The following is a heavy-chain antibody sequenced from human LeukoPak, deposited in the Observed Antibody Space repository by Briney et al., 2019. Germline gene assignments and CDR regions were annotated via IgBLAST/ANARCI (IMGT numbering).Heavy chain of an antibody. CDR3: ARGYLRNWFDP. J-gene: IGHJ5*02. D-gene: IGHD1-26*01. V-gene: IGHV1-2*02. Sequence: ASVKVSCKASGYTFTSYDINWVRQATGQGLEWMGWINPNSGGTNYAQKFQGRVTMTRDTSISTAYMELSRLRSDDTAVYYCARGYLRNWFDPWGQGTLVTVSS. CDR1: GYTFTSYD. CDR2: INPNSGGT.